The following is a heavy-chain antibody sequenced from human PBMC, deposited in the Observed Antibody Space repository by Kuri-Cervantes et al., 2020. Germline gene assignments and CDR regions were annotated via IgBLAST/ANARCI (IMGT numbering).Heavy chain of an antibody. D-gene: IGHD3-9*01. V-gene: IGHV3-20*04. J-gene: IGHJ4*02. CDR1: GFTFDDYG. Sequence: GESLKISCAASGFTFDDYGMTWVRQSPGKGLEWVSGISWTGDDTGYGGSVRGRFTSSRDNAENSLFLQMNSLRAEDTAVYYCARLTGYALDCWGQGILVTVSS. CDR2: ISWTGDDT. CDR3: ARLTGYALDC.